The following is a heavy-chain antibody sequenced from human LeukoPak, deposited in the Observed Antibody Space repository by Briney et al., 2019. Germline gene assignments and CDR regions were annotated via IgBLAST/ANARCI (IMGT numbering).Heavy chain of an antibody. J-gene: IGHJ4*02. CDR2: INGDGSTI. D-gene: IGHD6-13*01. V-gene: IGHV3-74*01. CDR1: GFTFINYW. CDR3: AKEAAAADFDY. Sequence: GGSLRLSCAASGFTFINYWMHWVREAPGKGLVWVSRINGDGSTISYEDSVKGRFTISRDNAKNTLYLQMNSLRAEDTAVYYCAKEAAAADFDYWGQGTLVTVSP.